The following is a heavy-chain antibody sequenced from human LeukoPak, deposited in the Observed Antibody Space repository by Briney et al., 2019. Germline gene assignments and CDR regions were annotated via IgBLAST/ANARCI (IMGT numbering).Heavy chain of an antibody. Sequence: ASVKVSCKASGYTFTSYGISWVRQAPGPGLEWMGWISAYNGNTNYAQKLQGRVTMTTDTSTSTAYMELRSLRSDDTAVYYCARAFTLNYYDSSGFHGDYFDYWGQGTLVTVSS. CDR3: ARAFTLNYYDSSGFHGDYFDY. J-gene: IGHJ4*02. V-gene: IGHV1-18*01. D-gene: IGHD3-22*01. CDR1: GYTFTSYG. CDR2: ISAYNGNT.